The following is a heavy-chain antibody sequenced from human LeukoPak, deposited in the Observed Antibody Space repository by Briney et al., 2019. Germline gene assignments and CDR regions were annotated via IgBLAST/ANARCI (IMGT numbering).Heavy chain of an antibody. CDR2: IYPGDSDT. V-gene: IGHV5-51*01. CDR3: ARRGFGDV. J-gene: IGHJ6*02. D-gene: IGHD3-16*01. Sequence: GAALKISRKGAGYGNIKYWIGWGRQKHEKGLEWMGIIYPGDSDTRYSASFQGQVTISVDKSISTAYLQWTSLKAADTAMYYCARRGFGDVWGQGTTVIVSS. CDR1: GYGNIKYW.